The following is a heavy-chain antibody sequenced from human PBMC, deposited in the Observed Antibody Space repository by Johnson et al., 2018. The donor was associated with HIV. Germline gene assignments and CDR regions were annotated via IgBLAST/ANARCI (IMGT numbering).Heavy chain of an antibody. V-gene: IGHV3-20*04. CDR2: INWNGGST. Sequence: VQLVESGGGLVQPGGSLRLSCAASGFTFDDYGMSWVRQAPGKGLKWVSGINWNGGSTGYADSVKGRFTISRDNAKNSLYLQMNSLRAEDTALYYCARRIAARPNDAFDIWGQGTMVTVSS. CDR3: ARRIAARPNDAFDI. J-gene: IGHJ3*02. D-gene: IGHD6-6*01. CDR1: GFTFDDYG.